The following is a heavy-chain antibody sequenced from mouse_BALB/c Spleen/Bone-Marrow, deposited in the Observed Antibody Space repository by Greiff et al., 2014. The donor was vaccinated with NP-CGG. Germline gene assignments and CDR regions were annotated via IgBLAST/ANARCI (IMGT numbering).Heavy chain of an antibody. Sequence: VQLQQSGAELVKPGASVKLSRKASGYTFTSYWMHWVQQRPGQGLEWIGDINPSNGRTNYNEKFKSKSTLTVDKSSSTAYMQLSSLTSEDSAVYYCARERGNYPFAYWGQGTRVTVSS. CDR3: ARERGNYPFAY. V-gene: IGHV1S81*02. D-gene: IGHD2-1*01. CDR1: GYTFTSYW. J-gene: IGHJ3*01. CDR2: INPSNGRT.